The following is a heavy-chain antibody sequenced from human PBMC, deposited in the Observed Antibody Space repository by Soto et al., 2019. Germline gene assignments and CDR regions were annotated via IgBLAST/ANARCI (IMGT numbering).Heavy chain of an antibody. CDR2: IYYSGST. CDR3: PPLTPRTMPSSSRSPI. Sequence: SETLSLTCTVSGGSISSSSYYWGWIRQPPGKGLEWIGSIYYSGSTYYNPSLKSRVTISVDTSKNQFSLKLSSVTAADTAVYYCPPLTPRTMPSSSRSPIWVRGTMVTVSS. D-gene: IGHD6-13*01. J-gene: IGHJ4*02. V-gene: IGHV4-39*01. CDR1: GGSISSSSYY.